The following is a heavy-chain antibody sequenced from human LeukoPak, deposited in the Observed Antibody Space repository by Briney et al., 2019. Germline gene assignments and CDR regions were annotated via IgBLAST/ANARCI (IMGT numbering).Heavy chain of an antibody. Sequence: PGRSLRLSCAASGFAFDDYAMHWVRQAPGKGLEWVSGISWNSGSIGYADSVKGRFTISRDNSKNTLYLQMNSLRAEDTAVYYCARELGIPPDYDFWSGYPGHWGQGTLVTVSS. CDR1: GFAFDDYA. J-gene: IGHJ4*02. CDR2: ISWNSGSI. V-gene: IGHV3-9*01. D-gene: IGHD3-3*01. CDR3: ARELGIPPDYDFWSGYPGH.